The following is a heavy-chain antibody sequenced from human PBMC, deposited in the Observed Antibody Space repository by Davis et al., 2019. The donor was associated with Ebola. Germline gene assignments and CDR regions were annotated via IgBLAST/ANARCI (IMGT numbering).Heavy chain of an antibody. CDR2: VNPNSGHT. D-gene: IGHD2-21*02. V-gene: IGHV1-8*01. J-gene: IGHJ4*02. CDR3: ARGYSPKCRGGDCVNDF. Sequence: AASVKVFCKASGYIFSNYDINWVRQASGQGLEWMGWVNPNSGHTGYVEKFRGRVTMTGHPSISTAYMELSSLTIDDTAVYYCARGYSPKCRGGDCVNDFWGQGTLVTVST. CDR1: GYIFSNYD.